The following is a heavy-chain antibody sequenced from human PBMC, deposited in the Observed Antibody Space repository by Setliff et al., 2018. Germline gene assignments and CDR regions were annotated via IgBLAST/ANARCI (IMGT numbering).Heavy chain of an antibody. CDR3: ARDKTIFLSRYYMDV. D-gene: IGHD3-3*01. CDR1: GFTFSSYW. CDR2: IKQDGSEK. Sequence: GGSLRLSCAASGFTFSSYWMSWVRQAPGKGLEWVANIKQDGSEKDYVDSVKGRLTISRDNAKKSLYLQMNSLRAEDTAVYYCARDKTIFLSRYYMDVWGKGTTVTV. J-gene: IGHJ6*03. V-gene: IGHV3-7*01.